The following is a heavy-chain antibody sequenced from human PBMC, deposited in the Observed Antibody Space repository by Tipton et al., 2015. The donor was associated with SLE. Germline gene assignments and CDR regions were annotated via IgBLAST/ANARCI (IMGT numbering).Heavy chain of an antibody. CDR2: ISNNGGNP. V-gene: IGHV3-64*01. Sequence: SLRLSCAASGFDFSSYSMHWVRQTPGKGLEYVSAISNNGGNPYYANSVKGRFTISRDDSKNMLYLQMGSLRDEDMGVYYCARRATTNPYDYWSQGTLVTVSS. CDR3: ARRATTNPYDY. J-gene: IGHJ4*02. D-gene: IGHD1-26*01. CDR1: GFDFSSYS.